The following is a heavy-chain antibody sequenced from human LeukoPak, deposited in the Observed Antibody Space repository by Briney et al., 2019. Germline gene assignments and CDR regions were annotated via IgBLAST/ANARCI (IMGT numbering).Heavy chain of an antibody. V-gene: IGHV3-73*01. CDR1: GFTFSGSA. D-gene: IGHD3-22*01. CDR2: IRSKANSYAT. J-gene: IGHJ4*02. Sequence: GGSLKLSCAASGFTFSGSAVHWVRQASGKGLEWVGRIRSKANSYATAYAASVKGRFTISRDDSKNTAYLQMNSLKTEDTAVYYCTRGYYYDSSGYQDDWGQGTLVTVSS. CDR3: TRGYYYDSSGYQDD.